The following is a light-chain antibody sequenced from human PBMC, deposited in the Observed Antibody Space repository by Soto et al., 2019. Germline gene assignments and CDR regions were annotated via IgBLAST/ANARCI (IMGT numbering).Light chain of an antibody. J-gene: IGKJ1*01. CDR2: DAS. CDR1: QRISSS. Sequence: DIQMTQSPSSLSASVGDRVTITCRASQRISSSLAWYRQKPGEAPKLLIYDASTLESGVPSRFSGTGSGTEFTLTISSLQPDDFATYYCQQYDSYSPRWTFGQGTKVDIK. CDR3: QQYDSYSPRWT. V-gene: IGKV1-5*01.